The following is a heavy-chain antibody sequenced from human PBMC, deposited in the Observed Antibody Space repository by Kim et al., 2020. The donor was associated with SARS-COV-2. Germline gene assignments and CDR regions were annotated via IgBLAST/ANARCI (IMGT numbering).Heavy chain of an antibody. J-gene: IGHJ4*02. D-gene: IGHD3-10*01. CDR1: GFSLSTSGVG. CDR3: AHISYYGSGSYRPFEH. V-gene: IGHV2-5*02. CDR2: VYWDDDK. Sequence: SGPTLVKPTQTLTLTCSFSGFSLSTSGVGVGWIRQPPGKALEWLALVYWDDDKRYRSSLKSRLTITKDTTKNQVVLTMTDLDPVDTATYYCAHISYYGSGSYRPFEHWGQGTLVTVSS.